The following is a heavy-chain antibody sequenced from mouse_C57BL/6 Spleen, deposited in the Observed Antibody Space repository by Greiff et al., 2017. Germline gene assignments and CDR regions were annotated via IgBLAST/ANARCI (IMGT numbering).Heavy chain of an antibody. CDR1: GYTFTGYW. CDR2: ILPGSGST. Sequence: VQLVESGAELMKPGASVKLSCKATGYTFTGYWIEWVKQRPGHGLEWIGEILPGSGSTIYNEKFKGKATFTADTSSNTAYMQLSSLTTEDSAIYYCARFLRLRKDYFDYWGQGTTLTVSS. J-gene: IGHJ2*01. D-gene: IGHD3-2*02. V-gene: IGHV1-9*01. CDR3: ARFLRLRKDYFDY.